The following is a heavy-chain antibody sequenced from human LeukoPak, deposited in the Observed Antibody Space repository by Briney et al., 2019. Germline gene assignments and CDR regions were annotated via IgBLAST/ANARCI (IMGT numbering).Heavy chain of an antibody. CDR3: ARDLKDYDFWSGYFDY. CDR1: GFTFSSYS. V-gene: IGHV3-21*01. Sequence: GGSLRLSCAASGFTFSSYSMNWVRQAPGKGLEWVSSISSSSSYIYYADSVKGRFTISRDNAKNSLYLQMNSLRAEDTAVYYCARDLKDYDFWSGYFDYWGQGTLVTVSS. CDR2: ISSSSSYI. J-gene: IGHJ4*02. D-gene: IGHD3-3*01.